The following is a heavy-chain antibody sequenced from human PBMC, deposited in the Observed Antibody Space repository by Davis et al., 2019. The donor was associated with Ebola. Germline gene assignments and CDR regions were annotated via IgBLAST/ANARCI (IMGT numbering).Heavy chain of an antibody. CDR3: ARHLTARDSSGYYSD. Sequence: GESLKISCKASGYNFLNYWIGWVRQMPGKGLEWMGIIYPDDSDVIYSPSFQGQVIISVDKSINTAYLQWTSLKAPHTAMYYCARHLTARDSSGYYSDWGQGTLVTVSS. D-gene: IGHD3-22*01. J-gene: IGHJ4*02. CDR1: GYNFLNYW. V-gene: IGHV5-51*01. CDR2: IYPDDSDV.